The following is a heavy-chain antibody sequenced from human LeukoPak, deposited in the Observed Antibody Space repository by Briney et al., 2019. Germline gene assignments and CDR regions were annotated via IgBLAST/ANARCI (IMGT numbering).Heavy chain of an antibody. D-gene: IGHD3-22*01. CDR2: IYYSGST. J-gene: IGHJ4*02. CDR3: VRVSMIVVVIGVD. Sequence: PSETLSLTCTVSGGSISSSSYYWGWIRQPPGKGLEWIGSIYYSGSTYYNPSLKSRVTISVDTSKNQFSLKLSSVTAADTAVYYCVRVSMIVVVIGVDWGQGTLVTVSS. V-gene: IGHV4-39*07. CDR1: GGSISSSSYY.